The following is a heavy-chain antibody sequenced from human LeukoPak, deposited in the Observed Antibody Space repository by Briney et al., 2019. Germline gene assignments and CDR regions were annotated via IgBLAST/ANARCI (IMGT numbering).Heavy chain of an antibody. Sequence: GGSLRLSCAASGFTFSSYAMSWVRQAPGKGLEWVSAISGSGGSTYYADSVKGQFTISRGNSKNTLYLQMNSLRAEDTAVYYCAKPGGAYCGGDCYSYYFDYWGQGTLVTVSS. CDR3: AKPGGAYCGGDCYSYYFDY. V-gene: IGHV3-23*01. D-gene: IGHD2-21*02. CDR1: GFTFSSYA. CDR2: ISGSGGST. J-gene: IGHJ4*02.